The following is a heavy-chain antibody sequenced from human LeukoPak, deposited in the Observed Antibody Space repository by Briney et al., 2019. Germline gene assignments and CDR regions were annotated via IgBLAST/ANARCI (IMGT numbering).Heavy chain of an antibody. D-gene: IGHD3-16*02. J-gene: IGHJ4*02. V-gene: IGHV1-2*02. CDR1: GYTFTGYY. Sequence: GASVKVSCKTSGYTFTGYYMHWVRQAPGQGLEWMGWINPKSGGTNYAQKFQGRVTMTRDTSISTAYMELSRLRSDDTAVYYCARGPWRHYDYVWGSYRHLFDYWGQGTLVTVSS. CDR3: ARGPWRHYDYVWGSYRHLFDY. CDR2: INPKSGGT.